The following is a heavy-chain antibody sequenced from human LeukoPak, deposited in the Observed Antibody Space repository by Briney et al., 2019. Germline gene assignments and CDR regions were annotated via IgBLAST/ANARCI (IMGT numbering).Heavy chain of an antibody. CDR3: ARFPTRGSSTN. Sequence: KPSETLSLTCAVYGGSFSGYYWSWIRQPPGKGLEWIGEINHSGSTNYNPSLKSRVTISVDTSKNQFSLKLSSVTAADTAVYYCARFPTRGSSTNWGQGTLVTVSS. D-gene: IGHD6-6*01. J-gene: IGHJ4*02. V-gene: IGHV4-34*01. CDR2: INHSGST. CDR1: GGSFSGYY.